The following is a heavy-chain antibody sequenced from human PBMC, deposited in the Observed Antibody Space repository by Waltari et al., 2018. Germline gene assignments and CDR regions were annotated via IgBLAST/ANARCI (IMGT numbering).Heavy chain of an antibody. J-gene: IGHJ4*02. CDR1: GGCIGGYS. Sequence: QVQLQESGPGLVKPSENLSLSCIVPGGCIGGYSWNWIRQPPGKGLEWIGRTFHGGSTDYNPSLQSRVTISADTSKNEVSLILTSVTAADTAVYFCARGNVVTAIDYWGQGTLVTVSS. D-gene: IGHD2-21*02. CDR3: ARGNVVTAIDY. CDR2: TFHGGST. V-gene: IGHV4-59*01.